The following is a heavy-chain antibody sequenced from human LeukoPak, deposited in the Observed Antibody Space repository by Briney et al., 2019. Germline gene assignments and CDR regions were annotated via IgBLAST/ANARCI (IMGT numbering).Heavy chain of an antibody. J-gene: IGHJ4*02. CDR2: VYYSGST. Sequence: SETLSLTCTVSGGSISSYYWSWIRQPPGKGLEWIGYVYYSGSTNYNPSLKSRVTISVDTFKNQFSLKLSSVTAADTAVYFCARQRSSTWSLGYWGQGTLVTVSS. V-gene: IGHV4-59*08. D-gene: IGHD6-13*01. CDR3: ARQRSSTWSLGY. CDR1: GGSISSYY.